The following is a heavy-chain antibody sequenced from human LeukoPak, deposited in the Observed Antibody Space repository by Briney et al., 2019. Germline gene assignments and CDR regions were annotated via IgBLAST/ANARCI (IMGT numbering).Heavy chain of an antibody. V-gene: IGHV4-39*07. D-gene: IGHD2-8*01. CDR2: IYYTGIS. CDR1: GASITIGAESYH. CDR3: VRADYNGGNPGSFDI. J-gene: IGHJ3*02. Sequence: PSATLSLTCTVSGASITIGAESYHWGWIRQPPGKGLEWIGTIYYTGISYYNPSLESRVTSSLDTSKNQFSLTLNSVTAADTDVYYCVRADYNGGNPGSFDIWGRGTMVTVSS.